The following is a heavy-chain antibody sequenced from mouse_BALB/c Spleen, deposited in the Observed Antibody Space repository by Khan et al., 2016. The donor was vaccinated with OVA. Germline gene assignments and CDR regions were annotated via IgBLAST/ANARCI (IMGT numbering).Heavy chain of an antibody. CDR3: ARRGLYGSFAY. J-gene: IGHJ3*01. D-gene: IGHD1-1*02. CDR2: IDPSTGYT. Sequence: QVQLKESGAELAKPGASVTMSCKASGYTFTTYWRHWVKQRPGQGLEWIGYIDPSTGYTEYNQKLKDKATLTTDKSSSPAYMQLSSLTSEDSEVYYCARRGLYGSFAYWGQGTLVTVSA. V-gene: IGHV1-7*01. CDR1: GYTFTTYW.